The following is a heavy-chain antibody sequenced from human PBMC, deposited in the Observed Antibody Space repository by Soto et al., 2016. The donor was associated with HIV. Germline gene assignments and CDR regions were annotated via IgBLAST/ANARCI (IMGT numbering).Heavy chain of an antibody. CDR2: IRAYSGNT. CDR3: ARVPYYYYYMDV. V-gene: IGHV1-18*01. Sequence: QVQLVQSGAEVKKPGAPVKVSCKASGYTFTSYGISWVRQAPGQGLEWMGWIRAYSGNTNYAQKFQGRVTMTTDTSTSTAYMELRSLRSDDTAVYYCARVPYYYYYMDVWGKGTTVTVSS. J-gene: IGHJ6*03. CDR1: GYTFTSYG.